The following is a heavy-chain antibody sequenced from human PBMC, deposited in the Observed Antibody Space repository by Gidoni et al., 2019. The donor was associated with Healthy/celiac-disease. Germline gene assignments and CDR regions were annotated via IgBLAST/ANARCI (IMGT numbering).Heavy chain of an antibody. D-gene: IGHD3-16*02. CDR1: GYSFTSYW. Sequence: EVQLVQSGAEVNKPGESLKISCTGSGYSFTSYWIGWVRQMPGKGLDWMGIIYPGDSDTRYSPSFQGQVTISADKSISTAYLQWSSLKASDTAMYYCARFISEGPSGDAFDIWGQGTMVTVSS. CDR2: IYPGDSDT. J-gene: IGHJ3*02. CDR3: ARFISEGPSGDAFDI. V-gene: IGHV5-51*01.